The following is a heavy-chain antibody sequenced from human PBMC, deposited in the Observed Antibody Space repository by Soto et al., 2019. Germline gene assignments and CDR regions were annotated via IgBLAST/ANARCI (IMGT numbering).Heavy chain of an antibody. J-gene: IGHJ6*03. CDR1: GFTFSSYA. CDR2: ISGSGGST. CDR3: AKNSDYSNYLKRNYYYYYMDV. V-gene: IGHV3-23*01. D-gene: IGHD4-4*01. Sequence: GGSLRLSCAASGFTFSSYAMSWVRQAPGKGLEWVSAISGSGGSTYYADSVKGRFTISRDNSKNTLYLQMNSLRAEDTAVYYCAKNSDYSNYLKRNYYYYYMDVWGKGTTVTVSS.